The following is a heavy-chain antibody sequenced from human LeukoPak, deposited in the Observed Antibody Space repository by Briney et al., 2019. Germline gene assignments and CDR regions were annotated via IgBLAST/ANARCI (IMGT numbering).Heavy chain of an antibody. CDR1: GGSISSGDYY. V-gene: IGHV4-30-4*08. CDR2: IYYSGST. J-gene: IGHJ3*02. Sequence: SETLSLTCTVSGGSISSGDYYWSWIRQPPGKGLEWIGYIYYSGSTYYNPSLKSRVTISVDTSKNQFSLKLSSVTAADTAVYYCARVTSPLWFGELGRAFDIWGQGTMGTVSS. D-gene: IGHD3-10*01. CDR3: ARVTSPLWFGELGRAFDI.